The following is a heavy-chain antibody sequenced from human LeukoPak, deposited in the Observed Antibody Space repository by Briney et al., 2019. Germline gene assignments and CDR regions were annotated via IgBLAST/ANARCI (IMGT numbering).Heavy chain of an antibody. CDR2: INPNSGGT. D-gene: IGHD2-15*01. Sequence: GASVKVSCKASGYTFTGYYMHWVRQAPGQGLEWMGWINPNSGGTNYAQKFQGRVTMTRDTSISTAYMELSRLRSGDTAVYYCARDRCSGGSCYSGYYGMDVWGQGTTVTVSS. V-gene: IGHV1-2*02. CDR3: ARDRCSGGSCYSGYYGMDV. J-gene: IGHJ6*02. CDR1: GYTFTGYY.